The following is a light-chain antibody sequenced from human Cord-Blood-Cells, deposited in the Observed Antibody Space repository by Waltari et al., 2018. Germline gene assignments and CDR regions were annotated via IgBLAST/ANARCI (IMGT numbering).Light chain of an antibody. CDR3: QQYDNLLYT. V-gene: IGKV1-33*01. CDR2: DAS. CDR1: QDISNY. Sequence: DIQMTQSPSSLSASVGDIVTITCQASQDISNYLNRYQQKPGKAPKLLIYDASNLETGVPSRFSGSGSGTDFTCTISSLQPEDIATYYCQQYDNLLYTFGQGTKLEIK. J-gene: IGKJ2*01.